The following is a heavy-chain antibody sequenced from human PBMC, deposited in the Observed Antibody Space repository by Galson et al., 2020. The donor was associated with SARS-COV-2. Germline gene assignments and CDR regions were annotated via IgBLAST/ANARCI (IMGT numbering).Heavy chain of an antibody. CDR3: ARATPGQYYDILTGYPSPGAFDI. Sequence: VKVSCKASGYTFTSYYMHWVRQAPGQGLEWMGIINPSGGSTSYAQKFQGRVTMTRDTSTSTVYMELSSLRSEDTAVYYCARATPGQYYDILTGYPSPGAFDIWGQGTMVTVSS. CDR1: GYTFTSYY. D-gene: IGHD3-9*01. V-gene: IGHV1-46*01. CDR2: INPSGGST. J-gene: IGHJ3*02.